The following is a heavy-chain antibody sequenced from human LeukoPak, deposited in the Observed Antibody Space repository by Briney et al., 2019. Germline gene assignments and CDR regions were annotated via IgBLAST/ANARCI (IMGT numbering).Heavy chain of an antibody. Sequence: SETLSLTCTVSGGSISSRGYYWGWIRQPPGKGLEWIGTITYSGSTFFSPSAKNRVTMSMDTSKNQFSLKLSSVTAADTAVYYCARGAVTQDYWGQGALVTVSS. CDR2: ITYSGST. D-gene: IGHD4-17*01. CDR1: GGSISSRGYY. CDR3: ARGAVTQDY. J-gene: IGHJ4*02. V-gene: IGHV4-39*07.